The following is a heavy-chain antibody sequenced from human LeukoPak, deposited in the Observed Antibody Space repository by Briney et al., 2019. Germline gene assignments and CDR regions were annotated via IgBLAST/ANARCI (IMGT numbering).Heavy chain of an antibody. CDR2: IIPIFGTT. CDR3: AGSGEDIVVVVAANETYYYYGMDV. D-gene: IGHD2-15*01. CDR1: GYTFTAYY. Sequence: ASVKVSCKASGYTFTAYYMHWVRQAPGQGLEWMGGIIPIFGTTNYAQKFQGRVTITADESASTAYMELSSLRSEDTAVYYCAGSGEDIVVVVAANETYYYYGMDVWGQGTTVTVSS. J-gene: IGHJ6*02. V-gene: IGHV1-69*13.